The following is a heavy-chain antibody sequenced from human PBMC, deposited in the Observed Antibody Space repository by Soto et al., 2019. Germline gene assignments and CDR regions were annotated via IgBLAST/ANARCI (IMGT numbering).Heavy chain of an antibody. D-gene: IGHD4-17*01. CDR3: AKELPPMTTVTTRLDAFDI. CDR1: GFTFSSYA. CDR2: ISGSGGST. J-gene: IGHJ3*02. V-gene: IGHV3-23*01. Sequence: EVQLLESGGGLVQPGGSLRLSCAASGFTFSSYAMSWVRQAPGKGLEWVSAISGSGGSTYYADSVKGRFTISRDNSKNTPYLQMNSLRAEDTAVYYCAKELPPMTTVTTRLDAFDIWGQGTMVTVSS.